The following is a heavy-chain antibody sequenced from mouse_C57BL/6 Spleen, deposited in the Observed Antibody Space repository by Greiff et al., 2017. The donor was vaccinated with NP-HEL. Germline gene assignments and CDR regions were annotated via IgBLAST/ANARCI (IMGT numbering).Heavy chain of an antibody. CDR3: ARGDGYYVHFDV. CDR1: GYSITSGYY. J-gene: IGHJ1*03. Sequence: EVKLQESGPGLVKPSQSLSLTCSVTGYSITSGYYWNWIRQFPGNKLEWMGYISYDGSNNYNPSLKNRISITRDTSKNQFFLKLNSVTTEDTATYYCARGDGYYVHFDVWGTGTTVTVSS. D-gene: IGHD2-3*01. CDR2: ISYDGSN. V-gene: IGHV3-6*01.